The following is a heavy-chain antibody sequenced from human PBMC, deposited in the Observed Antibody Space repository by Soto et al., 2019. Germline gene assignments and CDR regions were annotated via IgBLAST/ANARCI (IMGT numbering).Heavy chain of an antibody. CDR2: VSSTGTSP. CDR3: AKARPSGGYYYVEAFDV. V-gene: IGHV3-23*01. J-gene: IGHJ3*01. Sequence: PWGSLRLSCSASGFTFINYAMIFVRHAPCKWLEWVSGVSSTGTSPYYAGSVQGRFTISRDNSKNMFYLQMKSLRAEDTAIYYCAKARPSGGYYYVEAFDVWGQGTMVTVSS. D-gene: IGHD3-22*01. CDR1: GFTFINYA.